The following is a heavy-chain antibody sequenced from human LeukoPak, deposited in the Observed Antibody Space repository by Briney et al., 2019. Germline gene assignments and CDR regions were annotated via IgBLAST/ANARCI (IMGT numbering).Heavy chain of an antibody. Sequence: GGSLRLSCLASGFTFNTFTMNWVRQAPGKGLEWISFINTKSKSMYYADSVKGRFTISRDNFRNSLYLQMNNLRAEDTALYYCVRDRDGAFDYWGQGTLVTVSS. V-gene: IGHV3-48*01. CDR2: INTKSKSM. D-gene: IGHD3-10*01. J-gene: IGHJ4*02. CDR1: GFTFNTFT. CDR3: VRDRDGAFDY.